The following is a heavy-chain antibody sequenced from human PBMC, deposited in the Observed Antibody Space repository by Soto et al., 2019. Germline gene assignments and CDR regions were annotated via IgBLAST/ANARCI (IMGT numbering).Heavy chain of an antibody. CDR3: VKDQVVATIDLDY. D-gene: IGHD5-12*01. Sequence: GGSLRLSCSASGFTFSSYAMHWVRQAPGKGLEYVSAISSNGGSTYYADSVKGRFTISRDNSKNTLYLQMSSLRAEDTAVYYCVKDQVVATIDLDYWGQGTLVPVSS. J-gene: IGHJ4*02. CDR2: ISSNGGST. CDR1: GFTFSSYA. V-gene: IGHV3-64D*06.